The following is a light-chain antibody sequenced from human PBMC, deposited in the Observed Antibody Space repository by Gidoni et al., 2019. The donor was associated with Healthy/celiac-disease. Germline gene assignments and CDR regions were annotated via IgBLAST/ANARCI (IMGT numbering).Light chain of an antibody. CDR3: QHYGSPGIT. V-gene: IGKV3-20*01. CDR1: HSASSSY. Sequence: VFTQSPGTLSLSPGERATLSCRASHSASSSYLSWYQQKPGQAPRLLIYGASSRATGIPDSFSGSGSGTDFTLTISRPEPEDFAVYYCQHYGSPGITFGPGTKVDIK. J-gene: IGKJ3*01. CDR2: GAS.